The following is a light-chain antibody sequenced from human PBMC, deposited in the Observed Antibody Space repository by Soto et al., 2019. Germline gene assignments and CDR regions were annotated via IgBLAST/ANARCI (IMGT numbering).Light chain of an antibody. CDR3: YEFLNSTHRWV. CDR2: EVA. J-gene: IGLJ3*02. V-gene: IGLV2-14*01. Sequence: QSALTQPTSVSGSPGQSITISCTGTNRDFSDYDYVSWYQQHPDKAPKLIIYEVANRPSGISSRFSGSKSGNTASLTISGLQAEDEADYYCYEFLNSTHRWVFGGGTKLTVL. CDR1: NRDFSDYDY.